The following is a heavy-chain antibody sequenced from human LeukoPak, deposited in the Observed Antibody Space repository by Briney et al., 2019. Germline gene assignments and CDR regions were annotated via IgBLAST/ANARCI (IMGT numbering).Heavy chain of an antibody. Sequence: GGSLRLSCAASGFTFSSYAMHWVRQAPGKGLEWVAVISYDGSNKYYADSVKGRFTISRDNSKNTLYLQMNSLRAEDTAVYYCARARGEGDAFDIWGPGTMVTVSS. CDR1: GFTFSSYA. V-gene: IGHV3-30-3*01. CDR3: ARARGEGDAFDI. J-gene: IGHJ3*02. D-gene: IGHD3-16*01. CDR2: ISYDGSNK.